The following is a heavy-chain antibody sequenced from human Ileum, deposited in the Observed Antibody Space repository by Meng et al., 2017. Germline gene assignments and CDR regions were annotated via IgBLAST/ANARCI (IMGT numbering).Heavy chain of an antibody. CDR2: IHHSRTT. CDR1: GGSISSSIW. Sequence: QVQLQESGPGLVKPSGTLSLTCAVSGGSISSSIWWSWVRQPPEKGLEWIGEIHHSRTTNYSPSLKSRLTISVDKSKNQFSLKLQSVTAADTAVYFCARGVVSGSHYNTYWGQGILVTVSS. CDR3: ARGVVSGSHYNTY. D-gene: IGHD3-10*01. J-gene: IGHJ4*02. V-gene: IGHV4-4*02.